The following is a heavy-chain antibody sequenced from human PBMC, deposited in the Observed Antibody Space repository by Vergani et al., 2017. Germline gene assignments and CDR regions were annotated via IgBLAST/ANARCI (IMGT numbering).Heavy chain of an antibody. CDR3: ARDTLEVGANYGDYYYYGMDV. D-gene: IGHD4-17*01. J-gene: IGHJ6*02. CDR1: GGTFSSYA. V-gene: IGHV1-69*01. CDR2: IIPIFGTA. Sequence: QVQLVQSGAEVKKPGSSVKVSCKASGGTFSSYAISWVRQAPGQGLEWMGGIIPIFGTANYAQKFQGRVTITADESTSTAYMELSSLRSEDTAVSYCARDTLEVGANYGDYYYYGMDVWGQGTTVTVSS.